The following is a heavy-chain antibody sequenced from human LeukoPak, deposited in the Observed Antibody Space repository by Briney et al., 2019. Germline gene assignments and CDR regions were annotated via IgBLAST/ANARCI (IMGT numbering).Heavy chain of an antibody. Sequence: VASVTVSCKASGYTFTSYYMHWVRQAPGQGLEWMGIINPSGGSTSYAQKFQGRVTMTRDTSTSTVYMELSSLRSEDTAVYYCARDCHGGSLYSGSYHRVAFDIWGQGTMVTVSS. CDR3: ARDCHGGSLYSGSYHRVAFDI. CDR2: INPSGGST. D-gene: IGHD1-26*01. CDR1: GYTFTSYY. V-gene: IGHV1-46*01. J-gene: IGHJ3*02.